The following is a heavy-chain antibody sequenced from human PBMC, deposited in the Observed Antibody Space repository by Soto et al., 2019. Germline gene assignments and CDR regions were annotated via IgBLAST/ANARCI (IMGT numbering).Heavy chain of an antibody. V-gene: IGHV4-39*01. J-gene: IGHJ5*01. CDR2: IYYYSGST. CDR3: ARSLVGVMKGFDF. Sequence: SETLSLTCTVSGGSISGTSYHWGWIRQAPGKGLEWIGNIYYYSGSTYYNPSLKSRVTISVNTSRNQFSLRLDSVTVADTAVYYCARSLVGVMKGFDFWGKGTRVT. D-gene: IGHD1-26*01. CDR1: GGSISGTSYH.